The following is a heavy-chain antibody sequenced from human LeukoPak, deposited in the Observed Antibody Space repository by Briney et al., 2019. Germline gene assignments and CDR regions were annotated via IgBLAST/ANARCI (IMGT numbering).Heavy chain of an antibody. V-gene: IGHV4-39*07. CDR2: IYYSGST. CDR3: ARDPRGSVDAFDI. Sequence: PSETLSLTCTVSGGSISSSSYYWGWIRQPPGKGLEWIGSIYYSGSTYYNPSLKSRVTISVDTSKNQFSLKLTSVTAADTAVYFCARDPRGSVDAFDIWGQGTMVTVSS. CDR1: GGSISSSSYY. D-gene: IGHD6-19*01. J-gene: IGHJ3*02.